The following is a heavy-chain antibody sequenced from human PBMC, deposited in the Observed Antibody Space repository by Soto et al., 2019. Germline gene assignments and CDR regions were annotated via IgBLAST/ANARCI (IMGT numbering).Heavy chain of an antibody. D-gene: IGHD2-15*01. CDR2: MNPNSGET. Sequence: QEQLVQSGAEVKKPGASVKVSCKTSGYTFTDYDINLVRQATGQGLEWIGWMNPNSGETGYAQKCQGRVTMTRSASLSTAYLELSSLRSEDTAVYYCARVAVAARPRWYNWFDPWGQGTLVTVSS. CDR1: GYTFTDYD. CDR3: ARVAVAARPRWYNWFDP. J-gene: IGHJ5*02. V-gene: IGHV1-8*01.